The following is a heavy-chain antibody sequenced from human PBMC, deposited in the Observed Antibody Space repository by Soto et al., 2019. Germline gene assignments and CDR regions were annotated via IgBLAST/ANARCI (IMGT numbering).Heavy chain of an antibody. Sequence: GGSLRLSCAASGFTFSNAWMNWVRQAPGKGLEWVGRIKSKTDGGTTDYAAPVKGRFTISRDDSKNTMYLQMNSLKTEDTAVYYCTTDPRSVDYGDYILFYYYYYGMDVWGQGTTVTVSS. CDR3: TTDPRSVDYGDYILFYYYYYGMDV. CDR1: GFTFSNAW. J-gene: IGHJ6*02. CDR2: IKSKTDGGTT. D-gene: IGHD4-17*01. V-gene: IGHV3-15*07.